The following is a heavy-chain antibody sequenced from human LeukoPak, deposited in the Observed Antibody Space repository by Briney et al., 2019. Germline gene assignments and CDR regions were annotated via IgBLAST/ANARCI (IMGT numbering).Heavy chain of an antibody. CDR2: ISWNSGSI. J-gene: IGHJ3*02. V-gene: IGHV3-9*01. D-gene: IGHD3-10*01. Sequence: GGSLRLSCAASGFTFSSYGMSWVRQAPGKGLEWASGISWNSGSIGYADSVKGRFTISRDNAKNSLYLQMNSLRAEDTALYYCAKRFTMVRGVDAFDIWGQGTMVTVSS. CDR1: GFTFSSYG. CDR3: AKRFTMVRGVDAFDI.